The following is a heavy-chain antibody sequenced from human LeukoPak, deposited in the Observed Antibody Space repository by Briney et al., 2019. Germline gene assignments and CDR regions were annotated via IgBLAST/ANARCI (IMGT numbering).Heavy chain of an antibody. Sequence: SETLSLTCTVSGGSISSGDNYWRWIRQPRGKGLEWIGYIYYSGSTYYNPSLKSRVTISVDTSKNQFSLKLSSVTAADTAVYYCARGCSSTSCYGYVWGKGTTVTVSS. CDR1: GGSISSGDNY. V-gene: IGHV4-30-4*08. J-gene: IGHJ6*04. CDR2: IYYSGST. D-gene: IGHD2-2*01. CDR3: ARGCSSTSCYGYV.